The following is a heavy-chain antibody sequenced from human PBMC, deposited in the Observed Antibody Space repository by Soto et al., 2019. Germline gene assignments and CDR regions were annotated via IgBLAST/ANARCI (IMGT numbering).Heavy chain of an antibody. CDR1: GFTFSSYS. CDR2: ISSSSSYI. CDR3: ARGRLLWFGELFPPSDY. D-gene: IGHD3-10*01. V-gene: IGHV3-21*01. J-gene: IGHJ4*02. Sequence: GGSLRLSCAASGFTFSSYSMNWVRQAPGKGLEWVSSISSSSSYIYYADSVKGRFTISRDNAKNSLYLQMNSLRAEDTAVYYCARGRLLWFGELFPPSDYWGQGTLVTVSS.